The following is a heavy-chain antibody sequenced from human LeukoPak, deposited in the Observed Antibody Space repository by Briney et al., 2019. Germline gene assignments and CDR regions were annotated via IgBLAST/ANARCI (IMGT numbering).Heavy chain of an antibody. V-gene: IGHV4-39*01. CDR1: GGSISSSSYY. J-gene: IGHJ5*02. CDR2: IYYSGST. CDR3: ARSRFLEWLSENWFDP. D-gene: IGHD3-3*01. Sequence: SETLSLTCTVSGGSISSSSYYWGWIRQPPGKGLEWIGSIYYSGSTYYNPSLKSRVTISVDTSKNQFSLKLSSVTAADTAVYYCARSRFLEWLSENWFDPWGQGTLVTVSS.